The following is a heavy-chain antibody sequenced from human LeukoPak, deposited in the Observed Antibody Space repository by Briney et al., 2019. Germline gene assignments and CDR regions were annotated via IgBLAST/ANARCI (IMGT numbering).Heavy chain of an antibody. J-gene: IGHJ4*02. D-gene: IGHD2-2*01. V-gene: IGHV4-39*01. Sequence: SETLSLTCTVSGGSISSSSYYWGWIRQPPGKGLEWIGSIYYSGSTYYNPSLKSRVTISVDTYKNQFYLKLSSVTAPDTAVYYCARQNDVVVPAAGYFDYWGQGTLVTVSS. CDR3: ARQNDVVVPAAGYFDY. CDR2: IYYSGST. CDR1: GGSISSSSYY.